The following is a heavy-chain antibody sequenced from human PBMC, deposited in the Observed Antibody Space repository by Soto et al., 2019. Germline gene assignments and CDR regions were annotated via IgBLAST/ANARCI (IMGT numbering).Heavy chain of an antibody. V-gene: IGHV4-34*01. CDR2: INHSGST. CDR3: ARPTYYYDSSGYYYFEY. Sequence: XETLSLTCSVYGGSFSGYYWSWIRQPPGKGLEWIGEINHSGSTNYNPSLKSRVTISVDTSKNQFSLKLSCVTAADTAVYYCARPTYYYDSSGYYYFEYWGQGPLVTVSS. CDR1: GGSFSGYY. J-gene: IGHJ4*02. D-gene: IGHD3-22*01.